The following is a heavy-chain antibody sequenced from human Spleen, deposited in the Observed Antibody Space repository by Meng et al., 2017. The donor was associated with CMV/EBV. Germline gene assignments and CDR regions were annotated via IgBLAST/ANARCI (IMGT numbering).Heavy chain of an antibody. Sequence: GESLKISCAASGFTFSDYNMNWARQAPGKGLEWVSSISSSSSYIYYADSVKGRFTISRDNAKNSLYLQMSSLTGDDTGVYYCVRDVTFRGTDFDYWGQGTLVTVSS. V-gene: IGHV3-21*03. J-gene: IGHJ4*02. CDR3: VRDVTFRGTDFDY. CDR2: ISSSSSYI. CDR1: GFTFSDYN. D-gene: IGHD1-1*01.